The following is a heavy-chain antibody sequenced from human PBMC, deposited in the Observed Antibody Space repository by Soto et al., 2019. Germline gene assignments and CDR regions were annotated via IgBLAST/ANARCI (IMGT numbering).Heavy chain of an antibody. J-gene: IGHJ6*03. CDR2: INHSRST. V-gene: IGHV4-34*01. D-gene: IGHD3-16*02. Sequence: SETLSLTCAVYGGSFSGYYWSWIRQPPGKGLEWIGEINHSRSTNYNPSLKSRVTISVDTSKNQFSLKLSSVTAADTAVYYCARGEKYRLAYYMDVWGKGTTVTVSS. CDR1: GGSFSGYY. CDR3: ARGEKYRLAYYMDV.